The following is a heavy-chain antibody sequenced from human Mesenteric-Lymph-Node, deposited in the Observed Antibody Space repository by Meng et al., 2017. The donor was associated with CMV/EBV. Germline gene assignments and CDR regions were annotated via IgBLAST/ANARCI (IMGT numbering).Heavy chain of an antibody. CDR1: YGSISNSDYY. Sequence: SYGSISNSDYYWTWIRQPPGKGLEWVGYMFHTGITFYKSSLKSRLSISVDTSKNQFSLRLDSVTAADTAVYYCARVVMSAYYYGMDVWGQGTTVTVSS. V-gene: IGHV4-30-4*08. J-gene: IGHJ6*02. D-gene: IGHD2-21*01. CDR3: ARVVMSAYYYGMDV. CDR2: MFHTGIT.